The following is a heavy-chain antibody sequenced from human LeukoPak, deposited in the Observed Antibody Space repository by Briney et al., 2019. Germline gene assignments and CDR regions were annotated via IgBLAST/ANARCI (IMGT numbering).Heavy chain of an antibody. J-gene: IGHJ3*02. V-gene: IGHV3-11*04. CDR1: GFTFSDYY. CDR2: ISSSGSTI. CDR3: ARDRPQCSSTSCYDAFDI. D-gene: IGHD2-2*01. Sequence: GGSLRLSCAASGFTFSDYYMSWIRQAPGKGLEWVSYISSSGSTIYYADSVKGRFTISRDNAKNSLYLQMNSLRAEDTAVYYCARDRPQCSSTSCYDAFDIWGQGTMVTVSS.